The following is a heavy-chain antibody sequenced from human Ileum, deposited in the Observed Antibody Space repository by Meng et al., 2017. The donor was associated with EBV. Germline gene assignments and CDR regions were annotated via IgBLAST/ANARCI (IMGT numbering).Heavy chain of an antibody. J-gene: IGHJ5*02. CDR1: GGPINSSSYY. V-gene: IGHV4-39*01. Sequence: LLLQGSGPGPVTPSETLSLSCTARGGPINSSSYYWGWVPQPPGKGLEWIGSIYYSGRTYYNPSLKSRVTISVDTSKNQFSLKLSSVTAADTAVYYCAGPIAAAGWFDPWGQGTLVTVSS. CDR2: IYYSGRT. CDR3: AGPIAAAGWFDP. D-gene: IGHD6-13*01.